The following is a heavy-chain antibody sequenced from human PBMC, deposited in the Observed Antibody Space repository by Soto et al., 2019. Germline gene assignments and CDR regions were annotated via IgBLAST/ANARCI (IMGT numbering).Heavy chain of an antibody. V-gene: IGHV4-59*01. CDR2: IYYSGGT. J-gene: IGHJ5*02. CDR3: ARELRGYCTGGSCYTPFDT. Sequence: SETLSLTCTVSGGSISYYYWSWIRQPPGKGLEWIGYIYYSGGTKSNPSLRSRITISVDTSKNQLSLKLRSVTAADTAVYYCARELRGYCTGGSCYTPFDTWGQGTLVTVSS. CDR1: GGSISYYY. D-gene: IGHD2-15*01.